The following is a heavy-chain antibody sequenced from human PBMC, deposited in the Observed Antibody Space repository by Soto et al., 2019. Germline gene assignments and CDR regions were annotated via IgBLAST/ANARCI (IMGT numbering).Heavy chain of an antibody. CDR3: ARDRCGGSCYYGEDWFDP. Sequence: GGSLRLSCAASGFTFSSYGMHWVRQAPGKGLEWVAVIWYDGSNKYYADSVKGRFTISRDNSKNTLYLQMNSLRAEDTAVYYCARDRCGGSCYYGEDWFDPWGQGTLVTVSS. D-gene: IGHD2-15*01. J-gene: IGHJ5*02. CDR2: IWYDGSNK. V-gene: IGHV3-33*01. CDR1: GFTFSSYG.